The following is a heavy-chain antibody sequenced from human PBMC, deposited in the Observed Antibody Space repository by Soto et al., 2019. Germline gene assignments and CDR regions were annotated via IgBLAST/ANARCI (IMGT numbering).Heavy chain of an antibody. Sequence: GGSLRLSCAASGFTFSSYSMNWVRQAPGKGLEWVSYISSSSSTIYYADSVKGRFTISRDNAKNSLYLQMNSLRAEDTALYYCAKDRGSGSYAANYYYYGMDVWGRGTTVTVS. V-gene: IGHV3-48*01. CDR2: ISSSSSTI. CDR3: AKDRGSGSYAANYYYYGMDV. CDR1: GFTFSSYS. J-gene: IGHJ6*02. D-gene: IGHD3-10*01.